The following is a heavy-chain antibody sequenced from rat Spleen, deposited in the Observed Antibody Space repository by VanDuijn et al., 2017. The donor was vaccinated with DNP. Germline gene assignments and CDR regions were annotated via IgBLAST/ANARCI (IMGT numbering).Heavy chain of an antibody. CDR3: ARGGRSYFDY. CDR1: GFTFSYYW. CDR2: ITGGSGIT. V-gene: IGHV5-31*01. J-gene: IGHJ2*01. Sequence: EVRLVESGGDLVQPGRSLKLSCVASGFTFSYYWMAWIRQVPGKGLEWIASITGGSGITSYPDSVKGRFTISRDDAENTLYLQMNSLRSEDTATYYCARGGRSYFDYWGQGVMVTVSS. D-gene: IGHD1-11*01.